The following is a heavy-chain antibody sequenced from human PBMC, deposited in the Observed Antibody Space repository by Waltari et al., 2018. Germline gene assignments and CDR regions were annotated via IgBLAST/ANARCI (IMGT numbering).Heavy chain of an antibody. V-gene: IGHV3-23*01. Sequence: EVQLLESGGGLVQPGGSLRLSCAASGFTFSSYAMSWVRQAPGKGLEWVSAISGSGVSTYYADSVKGRCTISRDNSKNTLYLQMNSLRAEDTAVYYCAKDRPLLYYDFWSGYYGGMDVWGQGTTVTVSS. J-gene: IGHJ6*02. D-gene: IGHD3-3*01. CDR3: AKDRPLLYYDFWSGYYGGMDV. CDR2: ISGSGVST. CDR1: GFTFSSYA.